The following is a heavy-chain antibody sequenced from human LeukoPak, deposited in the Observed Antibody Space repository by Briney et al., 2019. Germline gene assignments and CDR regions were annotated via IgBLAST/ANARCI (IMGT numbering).Heavy chain of an antibody. CDR1: GFTFSSYS. V-gene: IGHV3-21*01. CDR2: ISSSSSYI. Sequence: GGSLRLSCAASGFTFSSYSMNWVRQAPGKGLEWVSSISSSSSYIYYADSVKGRFTISGDNAKNSLYLQMNSLRAEDTAVYYCARTPKYCTNGVCFFDYWGQGTLVTVSS. J-gene: IGHJ4*02. D-gene: IGHD2-8*01. CDR3: ARTPKYCTNGVCFFDY.